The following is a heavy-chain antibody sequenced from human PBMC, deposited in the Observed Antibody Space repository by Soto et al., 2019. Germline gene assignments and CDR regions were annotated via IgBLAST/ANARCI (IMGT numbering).Heavy chain of an antibody. Sequence: QVQLQESGPGLVKPSQTLSLTCTVSGGSISSGGYYWSWIRQHPGKGLEWIGYIYYIGSTYYNPSLKSRVTISVDTSNNQFSLKLSSVTAADTAVYYCAIKWSVTGYSDYFDYWGQGTLVTVSS. CDR1: GGSISSGGYY. J-gene: IGHJ4*02. V-gene: IGHV4-31*03. D-gene: IGHD3-9*01. CDR2: IYYIGST. CDR3: AIKWSVTGYSDYFDY.